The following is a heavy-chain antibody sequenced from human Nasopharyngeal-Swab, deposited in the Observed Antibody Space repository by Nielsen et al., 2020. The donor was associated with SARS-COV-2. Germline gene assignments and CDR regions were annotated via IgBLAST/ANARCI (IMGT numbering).Heavy chain of an antibody. V-gene: IGHV3-48*04. J-gene: IGHJ4*02. CDR2: ISSGSHII. CDR1: GFVFGSYS. D-gene: IGHD3-16*01. CDR3: ARITSAGLD. Sequence: GGSLRLSCAATGFVFGSYSMNWVRQAPGKGLEWVAYISSGSHIIYHADSVKGRFTIPRENANNVLYLEMNSLRVEDTAMFYCARITSAGLDWGQGTQVTVSS.